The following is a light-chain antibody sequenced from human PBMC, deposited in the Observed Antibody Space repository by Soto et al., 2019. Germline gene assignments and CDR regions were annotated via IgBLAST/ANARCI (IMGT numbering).Light chain of an antibody. J-gene: IGKJ3*01. CDR2: AAS. Sequence: DIQMTQSPSSLSASVGDRVTITCRASQSIGRYFNWYQQKPGQAPKVLIYAASTVQSGVPARFSGSGSGTDSTLTISSLQPEDFATYYCQQTHTTPFTFGPGTKVDIE. CDR3: QQTHTTPFT. CDR1: QSIGRY. V-gene: IGKV1-39*01.